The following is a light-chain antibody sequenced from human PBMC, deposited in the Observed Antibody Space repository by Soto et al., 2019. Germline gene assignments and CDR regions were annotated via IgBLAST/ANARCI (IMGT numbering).Light chain of an antibody. CDR3: GSFAGPVWV. CDR2: EVT. Sequence: QSVLTQPPSASGSPGQSVTISCTGTSSDIGGYDHVSWYRQDPGKAPKVMIYEVTKRPSGVPDRFSGSKAGNTASLTVFGLQAEDEANYYCGSFAGPVWVFGGGTK. V-gene: IGLV2-8*01. J-gene: IGLJ3*02. CDR1: SSDIGGYDH.